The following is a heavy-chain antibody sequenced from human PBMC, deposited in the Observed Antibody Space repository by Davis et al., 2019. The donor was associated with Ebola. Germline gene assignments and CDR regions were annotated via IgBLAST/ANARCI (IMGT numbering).Heavy chain of an antibody. Sequence: MPSETLSLTCTVSGGSISSSSYYWGWIRQPPGKGLEWIGSIYYSGSTYYNPSLKSRVTISVDTSKNQFSLKLSSVTAADTAVYYCARGYSPQWSDYWGQGTLVTVSS. CDR2: IYYSGST. CDR1: GGSISSSSYY. D-gene: IGHD6-13*01. V-gene: IGHV4-39*07. J-gene: IGHJ4*02. CDR3: ARGYSPQWSDY.